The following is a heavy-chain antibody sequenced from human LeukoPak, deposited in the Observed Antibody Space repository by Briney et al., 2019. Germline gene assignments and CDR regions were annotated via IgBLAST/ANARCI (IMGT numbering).Heavy chain of an antibody. D-gene: IGHD3-10*01. V-gene: IGHV4-59*01. Sequence: PSETLSLTCTVSGGSISSYYWSWIRQPPGKGLGWIGYIYYSGSTNYNPSLKSRVTISVDTSKNQFSLKLSSVTAADTAVYYCARCFSGAFDIWGQGTMVTVSS. CDR3: ARCFSGAFDI. CDR1: GGSISSYY. J-gene: IGHJ3*02. CDR2: IYYSGST.